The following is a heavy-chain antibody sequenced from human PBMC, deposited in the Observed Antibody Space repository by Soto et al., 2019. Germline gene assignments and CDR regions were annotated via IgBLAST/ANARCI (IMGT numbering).Heavy chain of an antibody. D-gene: IGHD3-22*01. CDR2: ISANSGNT. CDR1: GFIFNNYA. CDR3: ATAGNYDSSGRDF. Sequence: ASEKVSCKAFGFIFNNYAISWVRQAPGQGLEWMGWISANSGNTNYAQKLQGRVTMTTDTSTSTAYMELRSLRSDDTAVYYCATAGNYDSSGRDFWGQGTLVTVSS. J-gene: IGHJ4*02. V-gene: IGHV1-18*04.